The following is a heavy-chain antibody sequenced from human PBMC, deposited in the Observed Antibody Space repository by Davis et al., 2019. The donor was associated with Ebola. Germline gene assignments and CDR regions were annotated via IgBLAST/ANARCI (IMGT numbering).Heavy chain of an antibody. CDR3: VKEYYDPSWRVDH. J-gene: IGHJ4*02. V-gene: IGHV3-23*01. D-gene: IGHD3-22*01. CDR2: ISATGGTT. CDR1: GFTFSSYA. Sequence: PGGSLRLSCAASGFTFSSYAMSWVRQPQGQGLEWVSAISATGGTTYYADSVKGRFSISRDNSKNTLYLQMSGMRADDTAVYFCVKEYYDPSWRVDHWGQGTLVTVSS.